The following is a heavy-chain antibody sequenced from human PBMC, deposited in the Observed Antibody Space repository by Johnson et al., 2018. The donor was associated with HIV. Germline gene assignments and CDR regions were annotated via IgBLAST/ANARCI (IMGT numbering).Heavy chain of an antibody. D-gene: IGHD1-26*01. CDR3: VRVGGNGNYFFDPFDM. J-gene: IGHJ3*02. CDR1: GFTFSNYG. CDR2: IRSDGSNK. V-gene: IGHV3-30*02. Sequence: QVQLVESGGGLVQPGGSLRLSCAASGFTFSNYGMHWVRQAPGKGLEGVAFIRSDGSNKYYADSVKGRFTISRDNSKNSLYLQMKSLRVEDTALYYCVRVGGNGNYFFDPFDMWGQGTMVTVSS.